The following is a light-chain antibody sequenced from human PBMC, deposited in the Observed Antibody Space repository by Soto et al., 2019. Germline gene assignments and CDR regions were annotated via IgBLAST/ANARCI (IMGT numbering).Light chain of an antibody. J-gene: IGKJ5*01. V-gene: IGKV3-15*01. CDR3: QQYNDWPPIT. Sequence: EIMMTQSPATLSVSPGESATLSCRASQSVSNNLAWYQHKPGQAPRLLIYYASTRATGIPARFSSSGSGTEFTLTISSLQSEDFALYYCQQYNDWPPITFGQGTRLEIK. CDR2: YAS. CDR1: QSVSNN.